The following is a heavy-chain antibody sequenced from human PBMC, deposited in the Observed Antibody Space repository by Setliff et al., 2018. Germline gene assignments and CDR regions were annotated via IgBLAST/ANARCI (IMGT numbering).Heavy chain of an antibody. CDR2: ISYSGTT. CDR1: GGSISSNNYY. J-gene: IGHJ4*02. D-gene: IGHD1-26*01. V-gene: IGHV4-39*01. CDR3: ARHLGGSSRFDY. Sequence: PSETLSLTCTVSGGSISSNNYYWGWIRQPPGKGLEWIGRISYSGTTYYNPSLKSRVTISVDTSKNQFSLKLSSVTAADTAVYYCARHLGGSSRFDYWGLGTLVTVPQ.